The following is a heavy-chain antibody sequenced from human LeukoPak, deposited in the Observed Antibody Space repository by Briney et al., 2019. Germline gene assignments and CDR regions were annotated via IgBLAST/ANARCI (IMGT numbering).Heavy chain of an antibody. CDR3: ARDVSRSFDY. CDR2: IKQDGSEK. V-gene: IGHV3-7*01. J-gene: IGHJ4*02. D-gene: IGHD5/OR15-5a*01. Sequence: GGSLRLSCVASGFTFSSYWMNWFRQAPGKGPEWVANIKQDGSEKYYVDSVKGRFTISRDNAQNSLYLQMNNLRAEDTAVYYCARDVSRSFDYWGQGTLVTVPS. CDR1: GFTFSSYW.